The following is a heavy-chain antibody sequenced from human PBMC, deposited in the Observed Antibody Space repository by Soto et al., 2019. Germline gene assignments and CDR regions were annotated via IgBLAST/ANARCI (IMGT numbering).Heavy chain of an antibody. CDR2: IVASGGIT. D-gene: IGHD5-12*01. CDR1: GFTFGSYP. CDR3: SKNSAATIRVGYDY. V-gene: IGHV3-23*01. Sequence: PGGSLRLSCAASGFTFGSYPMSWVRQAPGQGLEWVSGIVASGGITYYADSVEGRFTISRDNSKNTLYLQMNSLRAEDTAVYYCSKNSAATIRVGYDYWGQGTLVTVSS. J-gene: IGHJ4*02.